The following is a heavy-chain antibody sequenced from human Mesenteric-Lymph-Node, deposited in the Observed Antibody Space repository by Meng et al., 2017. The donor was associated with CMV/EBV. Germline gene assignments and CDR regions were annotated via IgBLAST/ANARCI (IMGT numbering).Heavy chain of an antibody. CDR1: GGSISSGAYY. D-gene: IGHD4-17*01. V-gene: IGHV4-31*02. J-gene: IGHJ4*02. Sequence: VSGGSISSGAYYWSWIRQHPGKGLEWIGYIYYSGSTYYHPSLKSRVTISVDTSKNQFSLKLISVTAADTAVYYCASGSHDYGDYENWGQGTLVTVSS. CDR2: IYYSGST. CDR3: ASGSHDYGDYEN.